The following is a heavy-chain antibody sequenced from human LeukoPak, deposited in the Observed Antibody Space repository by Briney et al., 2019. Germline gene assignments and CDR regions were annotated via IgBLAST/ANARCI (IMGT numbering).Heavy chain of an antibody. D-gene: IGHD6-19*01. J-gene: IGHJ4*02. CDR2: IKTDGSEK. V-gene: IGHV3-7*05. CDR3: ARDWDGSGWPIDY. CDR1: GFTFSRYW. Sequence: GGSLRLSCAASGFTFSRYWMSWARQAPGKGLEWVANIKTDGSEKYYVDSLKGRFIISRDNAKNSLYLQMNSLRAEDTAVYYCARDWDGSGWPIDYWGQGTLVTVSS.